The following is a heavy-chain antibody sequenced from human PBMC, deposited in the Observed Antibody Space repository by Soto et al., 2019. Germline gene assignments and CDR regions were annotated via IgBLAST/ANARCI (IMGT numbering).Heavy chain of an antibody. CDR1: GYSFTSYW. D-gene: IGHD1-26*01. Sequence: GESLKISCKGSGYSFTSYWIGWVRQMPGKGLEWMGIIYPGDSDNRYSPSFQGQVTISAAKSISTAYLQWSSLKASDTAMYYCARYKVVGATDDAFDIWGQGTMVTVSS. V-gene: IGHV5-51*01. CDR2: IYPGDSDN. CDR3: ARYKVVGATDDAFDI. J-gene: IGHJ3*02.